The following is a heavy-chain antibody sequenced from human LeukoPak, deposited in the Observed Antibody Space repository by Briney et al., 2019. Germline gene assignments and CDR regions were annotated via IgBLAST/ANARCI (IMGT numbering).Heavy chain of an antibody. D-gene: IGHD2-21*02. V-gene: IGHV1-2*02. CDR3: ARAGLPFYYYYIDV. Sequence: ASVKVSCKASGYTFTSYGITWVRQAPGQGLEWMGWINPNSGGTNYAQNFQGRVTMTRDTSISTDYMELSRLRSDDTAVYYCARAGLPFYYYYIDVWGTGTTVTVSS. J-gene: IGHJ6*03. CDR2: INPNSGGT. CDR1: GYTFTSYG.